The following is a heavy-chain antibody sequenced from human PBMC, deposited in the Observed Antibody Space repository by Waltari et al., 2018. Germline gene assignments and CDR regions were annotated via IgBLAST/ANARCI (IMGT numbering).Heavy chain of an antibody. CDR1: GYSISSGYY. V-gene: IGHV4-38-2*01. CDR2: IYHSGGT. CDR3: ATSSDAFDL. J-gene: IGHJ3*01. Sequence: QVQLQESGPGLVKPSETLSLTCAVSGYSISSGYYWGWIRQPPGNGLEWIGSIYHSGGTSYNPSLKSRVTISVDTSKNQFSLKLSSVTAADTAVYYCATSSDAFDLWGQGTMVTVSS.